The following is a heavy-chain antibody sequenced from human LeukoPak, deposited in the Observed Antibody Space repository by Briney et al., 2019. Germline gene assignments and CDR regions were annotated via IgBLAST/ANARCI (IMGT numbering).Heavy chain of an antibody. Sequence: GGSLRLSCAASGFTFSSYAMSWVRQAPGKGLEWVSAISGSGGSTYYADSVKGRFTISRDNSKNTLYLQMNSLRAEDTAVYYCARWSGSTTRNFDYWGQGTLVTVSS. D-gene: IGHD2-2*01. CDR1: GFTFSSYA. CDR3: ARWSGSTTRNFDY. CDR2: ISGSGGST. J-gene: IGHJ4*02. V-gene: IGHV3-23*01.